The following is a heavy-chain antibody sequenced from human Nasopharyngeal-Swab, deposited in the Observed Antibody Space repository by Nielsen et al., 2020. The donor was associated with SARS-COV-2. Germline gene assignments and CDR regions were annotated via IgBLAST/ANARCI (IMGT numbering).Heavy chain of an antibody. CDR3: ARAIAAAGSY. D-gene: IGHD6-13*01. Sequence: WIRQPPGKGLEWVSIVYSGGRTSYADSVNGRFSVSRDNAKNSLYLQMNSLRAEDTAVYYCARAIAAAGSYWGRGTLVTVSS. J-gene: IGHJ4*02. V-gene: IGHV3-53*01. CDR2: VYSGGRT.